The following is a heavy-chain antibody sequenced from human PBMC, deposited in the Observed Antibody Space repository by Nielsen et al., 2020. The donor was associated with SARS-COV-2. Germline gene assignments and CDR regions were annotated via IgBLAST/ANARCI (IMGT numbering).Heavy chain of an antibody. D-gene: IGHD2-15*01. J-gene: IGHJ4*02. CDR2: INWNGGST. V-gene: IGHV3-20*04. CDR1: GFTFDDYG. CDR3: VLQWGY. Sequence: GESLKISCAASGFTFDDYGMSWVRQAPGKGLEWVSGINWNGGSTYYADSVKGRFTISRDNSKNTLYLQMNSLRAEDTAVYYCVLQWGYWGQGTLVTVAS.